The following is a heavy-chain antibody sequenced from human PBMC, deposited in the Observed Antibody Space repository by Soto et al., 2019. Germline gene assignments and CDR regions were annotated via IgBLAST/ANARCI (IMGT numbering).Heavy chain of an antibody. Sequence: GSLRLSCAASGFTFSSYAMSWVRQAPGKGLEWVSAISGSGGSTYYADSVKGRFTISRDNSKNTLYLQMNSLRAEDTAVYYCAKDTPLIAEEYYYGMDVWGQGTTVTVSS. CDR3: AKDTPLIAEEYYYGMDV. V-gene: IGHV3-23*01. J-gene: IGHJ6*02. CDR1: GFTFSSYA. CDR2: ISGSGGST. D-gene: IGHD6-13*01.